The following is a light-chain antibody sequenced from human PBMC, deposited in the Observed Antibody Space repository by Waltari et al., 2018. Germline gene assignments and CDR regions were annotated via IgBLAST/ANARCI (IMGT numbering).Light chain of an antibody. V-gene: IGLV1-51*02. J-gene: IGLJ7*01. CDR1: SPTIGINY. CDR3: GTWDSSLSGAV. Sequence: QSVLTQPPSVSAAPGQRVTIPCSGGSPTIGINYVSWSRQFPGTAPKLLIYENSERPSGIPGRFSGSKSGTSATLDITGLQAGDEADYYCGTWDSSLSGAVFGGGTHLTVL. CDR2: ENS.